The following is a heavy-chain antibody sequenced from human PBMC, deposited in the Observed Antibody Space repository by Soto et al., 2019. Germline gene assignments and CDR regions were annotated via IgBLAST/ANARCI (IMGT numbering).Heavy chain of an antibody. CDR3: ARIGYCSGGSCSEFGPDFYYGMDV. CDR2: IYPGDSDT. Sequence: GESLKISCKGSGYSFTSYWIGWVRQMPGKGLEWMGIIYPGDSDTRYSPSFQGQVTISADKSISTAYLQWSSLKASDTAMYYCARIGYCSGGSCSEFGPDFYYGMDVWGQGTTVTVSS. V-gene: IGHV5-51*01. CDR1: GYSFTSYW. D-gene: IGHD2-15*01. J-gene: IGHJ6*02.